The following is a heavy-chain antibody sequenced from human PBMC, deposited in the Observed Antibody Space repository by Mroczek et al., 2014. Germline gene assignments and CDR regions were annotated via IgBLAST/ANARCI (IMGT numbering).Heavy chain of an antibody. Sequence: QVQLQQWGPGLVKPSETLSLTCTVSGGSISSSSYYWGWIRPAPTGRGLEWIGSIYYSGSTYYNPSLKSRVTISVDTSKNQFSLKLSSVTAADTAVYYCARHVAHSGYVYYFDYWGQGTLVTVSS. D-gene: IGHD5-12*01. CDR3: ARHVAHSGYVYYFDY. CDR2: IYYSGST. J-gene: IGHJ4*02. CDR1: GGSISSSSYY. V-gene: IGHV4-39*01.